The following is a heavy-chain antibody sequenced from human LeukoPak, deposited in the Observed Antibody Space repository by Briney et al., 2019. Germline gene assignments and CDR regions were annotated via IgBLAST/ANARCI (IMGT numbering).Heavy chain of an antibody. Sequence: SETLSLTCAAYGGSFSGYYWSWIRQPPGKGLEWVGDINHSGSTNYNPSLKSRVTISADTSNNQFSLKLSSMTAADTAVYYCARVRYYDILTGYYKRTAFDYWGQGSLVTVSS. CDR2: INHSGST. D-gene: IGHD3-9*01. CDR1: GGSFSGYY. J-gene: IGHJ4*02. V-gene: IGHV4-34*01. CDR3: ARVRYYDILTGYYKRTAFDY.